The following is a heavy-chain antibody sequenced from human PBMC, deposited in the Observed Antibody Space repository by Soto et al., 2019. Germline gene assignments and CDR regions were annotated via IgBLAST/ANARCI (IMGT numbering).Heavy chain of an antibody. CDR2: ISYDGSNK. Sequence: QVQLVESGGGVVQPGRSLRLSCAASGFTFSSYGMHWVRQAPGKGLEWVAVISYDGSNKYYADSVKGRFTISRDNSKNTLYLPMNSLRAEDTVVYYCAKGPANVLVRAAMNYYYGMGVWGQGTTVTVSS. D-gene: IGHD2-2*01. J-gene: IGHJ6*02. CDR3: AKGPANVLVRAAMNYYYGMGV. V-gene: IGHV3-30*18. CDR1: GFTFSSYG.